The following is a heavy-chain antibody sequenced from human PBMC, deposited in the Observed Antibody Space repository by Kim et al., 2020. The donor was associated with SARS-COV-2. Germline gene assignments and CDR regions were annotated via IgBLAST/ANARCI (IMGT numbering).Heavy chain of an antibody. CDR1: GGSFSGYY. Sequence: SETLSLTCAVYGGSFSGYYWSWIRQPPGKGLEWIGEINHSGSTNYNPSLKSRVTISVDTSKNQFSLKLSSVTAADTAVYYCARGGIFGAPRRYYYYYMDVWGKGTTVTVSS. CDR3: ARGGIFGAPRRYYYYYMDV. J-gene: IGHJ6*03. CDR2: INHSGST. V-gene: IGHV4-34*01. D-gene: IGHD3-3*01.